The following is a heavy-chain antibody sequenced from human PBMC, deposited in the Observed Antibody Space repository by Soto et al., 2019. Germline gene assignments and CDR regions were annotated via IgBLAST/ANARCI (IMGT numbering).Heavy chain of an antibody. Sequence: QVQLVQSGAEVKKPGASVKVSCKASGYTFTSYAMHWVRQAPGQRLEWMGWINAGNGNTKYSQKFQGRVTITRDTSASTAYMELSSLRSEDTAVYYCARDGQTGGYYYYYMDVWGKGTTVTVSS. CDR2: INAGNGNT. CDR1: GYTFTSYA. D-gene: IGHD1-26*01. CDR3: ARDGQTGGYYYYYMDV. J-gene: IGHJ6*03. V-gene: IGHV1-3*01.